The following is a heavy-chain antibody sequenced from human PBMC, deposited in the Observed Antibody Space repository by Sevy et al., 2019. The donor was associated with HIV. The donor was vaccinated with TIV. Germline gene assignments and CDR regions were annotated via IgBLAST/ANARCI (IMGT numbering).Heavy chain of an antibody. CDR2: IYYSGST. V-gene: IGHV4-59*01. CDR1: GGSISSYY. D-gene: IGHD1-26*01. J-gene: IGHJ4*02. Sequence: SETLSLTCTVSGGSISSYYWSWIRQPPGKGLEWIGYIYYSGSTNYNPSLKSRVTISVDTSKNQFPLKLSSVTAADTAVYYCARGMDSGSYYYFDYWGQGTLVTVSS. CDR3: ARGMDSGSYYYFDY.